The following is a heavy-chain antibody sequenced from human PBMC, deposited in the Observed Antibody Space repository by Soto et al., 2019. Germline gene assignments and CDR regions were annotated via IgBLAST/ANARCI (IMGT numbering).Heavy chain of an antibody. CDR2: IYYSGST. Sequence: SETLSLTCTVSGGSVNSGGYHWSWIRQHPGKGLEWIGDIYYSGSTYHNPSLKSRVTISIDTSTNHFSLHLSALTAADTAVYYCARAPIPNWNYYGMDVWGQGTTVTVSS. D-gene: IGHD1-1*01. CDR3: ARAPIPNWNYYGMDV. J-gene: IGHJ6*02. V-gene: IGHV4-31*03. CDR1: GGSVNSGGYH.